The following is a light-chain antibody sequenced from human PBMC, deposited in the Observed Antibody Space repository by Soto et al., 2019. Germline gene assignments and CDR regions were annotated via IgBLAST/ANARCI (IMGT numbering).Light chain of an antibody. Sequence: EVVVTQSPAILSLSPGERATLSCRTSQDVNKFLAWYQQKPGQAPRLLVYDTSNTATGVPARFSGSGSGTEFTLTISSLEPEDFAVYYCQQRKIWPPITFGQGTRLEI. CDR2: DTS. V-gene: IGKV3-11*01. CDR3: QQRKIWPPIT. CDR1: QDVNKF. J-gene: IGKJ5*01.